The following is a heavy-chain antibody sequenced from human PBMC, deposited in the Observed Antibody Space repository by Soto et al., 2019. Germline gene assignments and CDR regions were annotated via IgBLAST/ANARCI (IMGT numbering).Heavy chain of an antibody. J-gene: IGHJ3*02. CDR3: ARGAATKLLVLMYDALEI. D-gene: IGHD5-12*01. CDR1: GATLDTFINFG. V-gene: IGHV1-69*12. CDR2: IIPVFGTA. Sequence: QVQLVQSGAEVKKPGSSVKVSCKASGATLDTFINFGVTWVRRAPGHGLEWMGGIIPVFGTAHYAQKFQGRLTISAEESTRIAYMALCSLRAEDTAVYYCARGAATKLLVLMYDALEIWGQGTMVTVSS.